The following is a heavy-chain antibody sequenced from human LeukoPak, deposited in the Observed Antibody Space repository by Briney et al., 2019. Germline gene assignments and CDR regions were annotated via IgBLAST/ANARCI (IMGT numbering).Heavy chain of an antibody. V-gene: IGHV4-61*09. Sequence: PSETLSLTCTVSGGSIISNRHYWSWIRQPAGKGLEWIGHIYSSGNTKYNPSLKSRLTMSIDSSKNQFSLKLSSVTAADTAVYYCARNRGSTVITDHYYYYYMDVWGKGTTVTVSS. D-gene: IGHD4-11*01. CDR2: IYSSGNT. CDR1: GGSIISNRHY. J-gene: IGHJ6*03. CDR3: ARNRGSTVITDHYYYYYMDV.